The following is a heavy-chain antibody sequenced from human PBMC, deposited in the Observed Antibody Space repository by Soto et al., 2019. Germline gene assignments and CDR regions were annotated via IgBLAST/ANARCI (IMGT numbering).Heavy chain of an antibody. CDR2: INHSGST. CDR3: ARGHYYDSSGYYYATIYYYYYGMDV. CDR1: GLSFSYFY. Sequence: PSETLSLTSAFYGLSFSYFYLILIRQPPGKGLEWIGEINHSGSTNYNPSLKSRVTISVDTSKNQFSLKLSSVTAADTAVYYCARGHYYDSSGYYYATIYYYYYGMDVWGQGTTVTVSS. V-gene: IGHV4-34*01. D-gene: IGHD3-22*01. J-gene: IGHJ6*02.